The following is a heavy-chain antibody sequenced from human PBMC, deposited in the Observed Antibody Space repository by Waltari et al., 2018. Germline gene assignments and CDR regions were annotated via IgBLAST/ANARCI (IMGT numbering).Heavy chain of an antibody. CDR3: ARPQWLVSWFDP. Sequence: QLQLMQSGAEGRKPGSSVKVCCKASGGTFSSYAISWVRQAPGQGLDWMGGIIPICGTTNYAQNFQGRVTITRDESTSTAYMELSSLRSEDTAVYYCARPQWLVSWFDPWGQGTLVTVSS. J-gene: IGHJ5*02. CDR1: GGTFSSYA. CDR2: IIPICGTT. D-gene: IGHD6-19*01. V-gene: IGHV1-69*05.